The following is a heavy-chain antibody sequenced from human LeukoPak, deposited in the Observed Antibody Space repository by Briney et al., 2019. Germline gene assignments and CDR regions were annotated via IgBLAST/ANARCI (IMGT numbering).Heavy chain of an antibody. CDR2: INHSGST. Sequence: SETLSLTCAVYGGSFSGYYWSWIRQPPGKGLEWIGEINHSGSTNYNPSLKSRVTISVDTSKNQFSLKLSSVTAADTAVYYCAREIAVAVHGYFDYWGQGTLVTVSS. CDR1: GGSFSGYY. D-gene: IGHD6-19*01. V-gene: IGHV4-34*01. J-gene: IGHJ4*02. CDR3: AREIAVAVHGYFDY.